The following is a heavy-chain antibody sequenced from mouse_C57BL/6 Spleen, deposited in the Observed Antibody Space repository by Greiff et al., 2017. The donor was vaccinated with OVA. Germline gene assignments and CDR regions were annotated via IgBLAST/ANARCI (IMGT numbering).Heavy chain of an antibody. CDR1: GFTFSDYY. CDR3: AREGYYSNLYYAMDY. CDR2: INYDGSST. J-gene: IGHJ4*01. V-gene: IGHV5-16*01. Sequence: VKLVESEGGLVQPGSSMKLSCTASGFTFSDYYMAWVRQVPEKGLEWVANINYDGSSTYYLDSLKSRFIISRDNAKNILYLQMSSLKSEDTATYYCAREGYYSNLYYAMDYWGQGTSVTVSS. D-gene: IGHD2-5*01.